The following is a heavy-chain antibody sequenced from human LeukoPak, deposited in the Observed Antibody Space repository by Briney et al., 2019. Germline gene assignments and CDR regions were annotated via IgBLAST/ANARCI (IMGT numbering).Heavy chain of an antibody. Sequence: SETLSLTCTVSGGSISSGSYYWSWIQQPAGKGLEWIGRIYTSGSTNYNPSLKSRVTISVDTSKNQFSLKLSSVTAADTAVYYCARLSRRVVELHYCYYYMDVWGKGTTVTVSS. V-gene: IGHV4-61*02. CDR2: IYTSGST. CDR1: GGSISSGSYY. CDR3: ARLSRRVVELHYCYYYMDV. J-gene: IGHJ6*03. D-gene: IGHD1-7*01.